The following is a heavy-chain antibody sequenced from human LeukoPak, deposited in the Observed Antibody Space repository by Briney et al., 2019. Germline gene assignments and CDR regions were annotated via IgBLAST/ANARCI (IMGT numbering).Heavy chain of an antibody. Sequence: ASVKVSCKASGYTFTGYYMHWVRQAPGQGLEWMGWINPNSGGTNYAQKFQGRVTMTRNTSISTAYMELSSLRSEDTAVYYCARLSLLSWFGEYYYMDVWGKGTTVTISS. CDR1: GYTFTGYY. J-gene: IGHJ6*03. CDR2: INPNSGGT. CDR3: ARLSLLSWFGEYYYMDV. D-gene: IGHD3-10*01. V-gene: IGHV1-2*02.